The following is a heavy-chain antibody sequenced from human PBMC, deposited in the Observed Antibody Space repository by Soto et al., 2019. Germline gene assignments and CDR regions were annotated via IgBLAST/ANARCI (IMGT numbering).Heavy chain of an antibody. CDR1: GFTFSSCT. V-gene: IGHV3-21*01. J-gene: IGHJ4*02. CDR3: ARDFRDGYYFDY. Sequence: EVQLVESGGGLVKPGGSLRLSCAASGFTFSSCTMNWVRQSPGKGLEWVSSISSSTGYTYYADSVKGRFTISRDNAKNSLYLQMNSLRAEDTAVYYCARDFRDGYYFDYRGQGTLVTVSS. D-gene: IGHD5-12*01. CDR2: ISSSTGYT.